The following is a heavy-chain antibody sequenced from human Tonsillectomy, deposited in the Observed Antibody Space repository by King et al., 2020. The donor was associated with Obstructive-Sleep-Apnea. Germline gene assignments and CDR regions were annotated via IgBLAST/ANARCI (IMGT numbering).Heavy chain of an antibody. CDR3: AKDLYGDYIEYFDS. V-gene: IGHV3-23*04. J-gene: IGHJ4*02. CDR1: GFTFCNYA. Sequence: VQLVESGGGLVQPGGSLRLSCAASGFTFCNYAMTWVRQAPGKGLEWVSAITGTGVSTHYADSVKGRFTISRDNSKNTLYLQMNSLRAEDTAVYYCAKDLYGDYIEYFDSWGQGTLVTVSS. CDR2: ITGTGVST. D-gene: IGHD4-17*01.